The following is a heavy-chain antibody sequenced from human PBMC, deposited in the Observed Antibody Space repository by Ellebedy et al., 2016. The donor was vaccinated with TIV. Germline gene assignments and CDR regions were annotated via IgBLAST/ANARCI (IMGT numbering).Heavy chain of an antibody. Sequence: GESLKISXAASGFTFSTYGMHWVRQAPCKGLEWVAVISYDGSNKYYPDSVKGRFTISRDNSKNTLYLQMNSLRAEDTAVYYCAKERDTYGLQGHFDYWGQGTLVTVSS. CDR2: ISYDGSNK. D-gene: IGHD5-24*01. J-gene: IGHJ4*02. CDR3: AKERDTYGLQGHFDY. CDR1: GFTFSTYG. V-gene: IGHV3-30*18.